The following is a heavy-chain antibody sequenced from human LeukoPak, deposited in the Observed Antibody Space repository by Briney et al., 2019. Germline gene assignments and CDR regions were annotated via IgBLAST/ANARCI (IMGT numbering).Heavy chain of an antibody. Sequence: SETLSLTCTVSGYSISSGYYWGWIRQPPGKGLEWIGSIYHSGSTYYNPSLKSRVTISVDTPKNQFSLKLSSVTAADTAVYYCARLRYGGNSYFDYWGQGTLVTVSS. CDR2: IYHSGST. D-gene: IGHD4-23*01. V-gene: IGHV4-38-2*02. CDR3: ARLRYGGNSYFDY. CDR1: GYSISSGYY. J-gene: IGHJ4*02.